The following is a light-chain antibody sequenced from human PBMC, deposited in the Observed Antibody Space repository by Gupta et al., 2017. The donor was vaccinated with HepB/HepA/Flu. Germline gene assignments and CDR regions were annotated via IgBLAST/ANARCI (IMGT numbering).Light chain of an antibody. CDR2: EVS. CDR3: SSYAGINNLL. J-gene: IGLJ2*01. V-gene: IGLV2-8*01. Sequence: QSALTQPPSASGSPGQSVTISCTGTSSDVGDYNYVSWYQQHPDKAPKLMIYEVSKRPSGVPDRFSGSKSGNTASLTVSGLQAEDEADYYCSSYAGINNLLFGGGTKLTVL. CDR1: SSDVGDYNY.